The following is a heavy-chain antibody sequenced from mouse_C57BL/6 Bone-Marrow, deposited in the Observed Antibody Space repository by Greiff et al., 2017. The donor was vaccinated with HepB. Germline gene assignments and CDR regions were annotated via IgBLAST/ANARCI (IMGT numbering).Heavy chain of an antibody. D-gene: IGHD1-1*01. Sequence: EVQLVESGGGLVKPGGSLKLSCAASGFTFSDYGMHWVRQAPEKGLEWVAYISSGSSTIYYADTVKGRFTISRDNAKNTLFLQMTSLRSEDTAMYYCARPYYGISYGYAMDYWGQGTSVTVSS. J-gene: IGHJ4*01. CDR2: ISSGSSTI. CDR1: GFTFSDYG. V-gene: IGHV5-17*01. CDR3: ARPYYGISYGYAMDY.